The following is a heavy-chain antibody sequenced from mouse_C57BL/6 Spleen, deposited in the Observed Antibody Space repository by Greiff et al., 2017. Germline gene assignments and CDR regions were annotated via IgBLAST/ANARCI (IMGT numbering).Heavy chain of an antibody. CDR1: GYSFTDYN. J-gene: IGHJ4*01. CDR2: INPNYGTT. V-gene: IGHV1-39*01. Sequence: EVKLMESGPELVKPGASVKISCKASGYSFTDYNMNWVKQSNGKSLEWIGVINPNYGTTSYNQKFKGKATLTVDQSSSTAYMQLNSLTSEDSAVYYCAREGYYGSNAMDYWGQGTSVTVSS. D-gene: IGHD1-1*01. CDR3: AREGYYGSNAMDY.